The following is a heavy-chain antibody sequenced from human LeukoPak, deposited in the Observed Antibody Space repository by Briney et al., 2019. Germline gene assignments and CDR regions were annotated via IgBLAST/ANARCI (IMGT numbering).Heavy chain of an antibody. J-gene: IGHJ2*01. V-gene: IGHV3-21*01. CDR3: ARDPYRSGFDL. Sequence: GGSLRLSCAVSGFTFSSYSMNWVRQAPGKGLEWVSSISSSSSYIYYADSVKGRFTISRDNAKNSLYLQMNSLRAEDTAVYYCARDPYRSGFDLWGRGTLVTVSS. CDR2: ISSSSSYI. CDR1: GFTFSSYS. D-gene: IGHD3-16*02.